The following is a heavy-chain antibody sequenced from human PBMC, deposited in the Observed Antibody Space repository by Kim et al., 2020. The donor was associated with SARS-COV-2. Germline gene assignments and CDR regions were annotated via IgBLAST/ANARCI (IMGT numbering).Heavy chain of an antibody. CDR1: GFTFSSYW. J-gene: IGHJ4*02. CDR3: ARGKRNYDILTGLDY. Sequence: GGSLRLSCAASGFTFSSYWMHWVRQAPGKGLVWVSRINSDGSSTSYADSVKGRFTISRDNAKNTLYLQMNSLRAEDTAVYYCARGKRNYDILTGLDYWGQGTLVTVSS. CDR2: INSDGSST. D-gene: IGHD3-9*01. V-gene: IGHV3-74*01.